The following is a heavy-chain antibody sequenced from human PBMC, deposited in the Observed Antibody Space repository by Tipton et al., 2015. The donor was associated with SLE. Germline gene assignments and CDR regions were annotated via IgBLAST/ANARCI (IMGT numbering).Heavy chain of an antibody. D-gene: IGHD4-23*01. Sequence: TLSLTCTVSGGSISSSTYYWGWIRQPPGKGLEWIGNINYSGTTYYNPSLRSRVTTSVDTSKNQFSLKLSSVTAADTAVYYCARHGNQDYWGQGTLVTVSS. V-gene: IGHV4-39*01. CDR2: INYSGTT. CDR1: GGSISSSTYY. J-gene: IGHJ4*02. CDR3: ARHGNQDY.